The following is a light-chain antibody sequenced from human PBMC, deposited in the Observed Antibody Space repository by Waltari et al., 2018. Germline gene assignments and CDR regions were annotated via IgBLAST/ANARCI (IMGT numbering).Light chain of an antibody. CDR3: CSYTGSSTSYG. CDR1: RTDLALYHL. V-gene: IGLV2-23*01. Sequence: SALSQPAHVSGSPGQSPTITCTGARTDLALYHLVAGYQHPPNRAPKLIIYEATNRPSGISHRFSGAKSGDTASLRISGLQADDEADYYCCSYTGSSTSYGCGGGTKVTVL. J-gene: IGLJ1*01. CDR2: EAT.